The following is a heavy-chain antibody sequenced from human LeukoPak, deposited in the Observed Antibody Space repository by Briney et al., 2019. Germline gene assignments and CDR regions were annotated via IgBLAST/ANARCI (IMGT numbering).Heavy chain of an antibody. J-gene: IGHJ5*02. V-gene: IGHV4-4*02. CDR1: GGSISSNDW. Sequence: SGTLSLTCAVSGGSISSNDWWIWVRQPPGKGLEWIGQIYHSGFTNYNPSLKSRVTISLAKSKNQFSLNLTSVTAADTAVYYCARRKYYGSGSYYKRSYNWFDPWGQGTLVTVSS. CDR2: IYHSGFT. CDR3: ARRKYYGSGSYYKRSYNWFDP. D-gene: IGHD3-10*01.